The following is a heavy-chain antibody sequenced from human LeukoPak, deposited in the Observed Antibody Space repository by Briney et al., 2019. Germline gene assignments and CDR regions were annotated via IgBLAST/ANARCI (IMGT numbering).Heavy chain of an antibody. CDR1: GGSISSSSYY. J-gene: IGHJ4*02. D-gene: IGHD1-26*01. V-gene: IGHV4-39*01. Sequence: SETLSLTCTVSGGSISSSSYYWGWIRQPPGKGLEWIGSIYYSGSTYYNPSLKSRVTISVDTSKNQFSLKLSSVTAADTAVYYCARRVGARISYFDYWGQGTLVTVSS. CDR2: IYYSGST. CDR3: ARRVGARISYFDY.